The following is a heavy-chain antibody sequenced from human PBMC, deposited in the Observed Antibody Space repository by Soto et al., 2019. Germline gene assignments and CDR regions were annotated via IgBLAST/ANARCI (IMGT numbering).Heavy chain of an antibody. CDR3: ARHVGEAGYCINGVCRMDL. CDR1: EDDFVSYR. D-gene: IGHD2-8*01. J-gene: IGHJ6*02. V-gene: IGHV5-51*01. Sequence: LGESLKISCQGPEDDFVSYRIAWVSQTPGKGLEWIGFVRPGDPETRYGPSFHGQVTISADKSISIAYLQWSNLKASDSGTYYCARHVGEAGYCINGVCRMDLWGQGTTVTVSS. CDR2: VRPGDPET.